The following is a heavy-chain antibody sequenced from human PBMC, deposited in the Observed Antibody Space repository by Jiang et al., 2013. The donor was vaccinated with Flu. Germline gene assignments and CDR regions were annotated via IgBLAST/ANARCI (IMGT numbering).Heavy chain of an antibody. CDR2: IIPIFGTS. V-gene: IGHV1-69*01. D-gene: IGHD5-18*01. CDR3: ARGVVDTAMVTFNT. CDR1: GGTLTSYG. Sequence: GAEVRKPGSSVKVSCRASGGTLTSYGISWVRQAPGQGLEWMGGIIPIFGTSDFAQKFQGRLTITADESTNTAYMELSGLRSEDTAVYYCARGVVDTAMVTFNTWGQG. J-gene: IGHJ4*02.